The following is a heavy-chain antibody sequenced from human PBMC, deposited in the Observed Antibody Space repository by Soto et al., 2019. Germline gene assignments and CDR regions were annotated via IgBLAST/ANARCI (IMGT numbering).Heavy chain of an antibody. D-gene: IGHD3-3*01. Sequence: ASVKVPCKASGYTFTSYDINWVRQATGQGLEWMGWMNPNSGNTGYAQKFQGRVTMTRNTSISTAYMELSSLRSEDTAVYYCARFETSYYDFWSGYYRGSNWFDPWGQGTLVTVSS. CDR2: MNPNSGNT. J-gene: IGHJ5*02. CDR3: ARFETSYYDFWSGYYRGSNWFDP. V-gene: IGHV1-8*01. CDR1: GYTFTSYD.